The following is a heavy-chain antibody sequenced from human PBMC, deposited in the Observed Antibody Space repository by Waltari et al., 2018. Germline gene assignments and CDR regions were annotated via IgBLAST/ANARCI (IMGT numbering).Heavy chain of an antibody. V-gene: IGHV3-23*04. J-gene: IGHJ4*02. CDR1: RFTFSSYA. D-gene: IGHD3-22*01. CDR2: ISGSGGST. CDR3: AKDFGYYYDSSGSPFDY. Sequence: EVQLVESGGGLVQPGGSLRLSCSASRFTFSSYAMSWVRQAQGRGLEWVSAISGSGGSTYYADSVKGRFTISRDNSKNTLYLQMNSLRAEDTAVYYCAKDFGYYYDSSGSPFDYWGQGTLVTVSS.